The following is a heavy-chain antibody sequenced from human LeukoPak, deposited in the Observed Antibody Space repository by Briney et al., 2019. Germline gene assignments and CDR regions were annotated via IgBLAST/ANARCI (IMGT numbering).Heavy chain of an antibody. D-gene: IGHD6-19*01. J-gene: IGHJ4*02. CDR3: ARGPGSSGWYFFLDY. V-gene: IGHV3-48*01. CDR1: GFTFRNAG. CDR2: ISGSTSTI. Sequence: GGSLRLSCAVSGFTFRNAGMNWVRQAPGKGLEWVSYISGSTSTINYADSVRGRLTISRDNAKNSLYLQMNSLRAEDTAVYYCARGPGSSGWYFFLDYWGQGTLVTVSS.